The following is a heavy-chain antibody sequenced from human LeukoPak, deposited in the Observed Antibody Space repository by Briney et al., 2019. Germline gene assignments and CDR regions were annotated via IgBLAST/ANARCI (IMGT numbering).Heavy chain of an antibody. Sequence: PGGSLRLSRAASGSTFSSYMYWVRQAPGKGLEWVSYISSSGTTTHYGDSVKGRFTISRDNAKNSLYLQMNSLRAEDTAVYYCARGRRPDAFDSWGQGTRVTVSS. V-gene: IGHV3-48*03. J-gene: IGHJ3*02. CDR3: ARGRRPDAFDS. CDR1: GSTFSSY. CDR2: ISSSGTTT.